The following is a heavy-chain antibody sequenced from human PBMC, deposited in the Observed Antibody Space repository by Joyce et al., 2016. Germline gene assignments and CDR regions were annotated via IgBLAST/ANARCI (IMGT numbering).Heavy chain of an antibody. D-gene: IGHD3-22*01. Sequence: QVQLVESGGGVVQPGRSLRLSCAASGFRFAEYGMHWVRQTPGKGLEWVAVISYYGNKKFYTDSVKGRFTISRDKSKNTLYLQMDSLRAEDTAMYYCSKSDSWYDSSGYFPYWGQGSMVTVSS. CDR2: ISYYGNKK. CDR3: SKSDSWYDSSGYFPY. J-gene: IGHJ4*02. CDR1: GFRFAEYG. V-gene: IGHV3-30*18.